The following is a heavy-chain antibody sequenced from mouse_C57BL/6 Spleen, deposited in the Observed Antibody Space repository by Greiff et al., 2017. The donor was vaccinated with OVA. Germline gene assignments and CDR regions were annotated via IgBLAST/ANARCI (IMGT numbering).Heavy chain of an antibody. D-gene: IGHD1-1*01. CDR3: TRSGDYGSSFAY. J-gene: IGHJ3*01. CDR1: GYTFTDYE. V-gene: IGHV1-15*01. Sequence: QVQLQQPGAELVMPGASVTLSCKASGYTFTDYEMHWVKQTPVHGLEWIGAIDPETGGTAYNQKFKGKAILTADKSSSTAYMELRSLTSEDSAVYYCTRSGDYGSSFAYWGQGTLVTVSA. CDR2: IDPETGGT.